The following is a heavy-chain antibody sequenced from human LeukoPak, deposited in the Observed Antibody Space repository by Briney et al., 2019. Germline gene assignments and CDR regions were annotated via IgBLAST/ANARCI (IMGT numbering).Heavy chain of an antibody. CDR1: GDSVSSNSAA. J-gene: IGHJ3*02. Sequence: SQTLSLTCAISGDSVSSNSAAWNWIGQSPSRGLEWLGRTYYRSKWYNDYAVSVKSRITINADTSKNQFSLQLNSVTPEDTAVYYCARGKAAAGILDIWGQGTMVTVFS. V-gene: IGHV6-1*01. D-gene: IGHD6-13*01. CDR2: TYYRSKWYN. CDR3: ARGKAAAGILDI.